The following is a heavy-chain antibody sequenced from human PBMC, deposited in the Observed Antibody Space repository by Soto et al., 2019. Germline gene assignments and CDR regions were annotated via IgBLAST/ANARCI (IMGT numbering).Heavy chain of an antibody. Sequence: QVQLVQSGAEVKKPGASVKVSCKASGYTFTSYGISWVRQAPGQGLEWMGWISAYNGNTNYAQKLQGRVTMTTDTYTSTADMELRSRRSDDTAVYYCARVDVVGDGSGGYFIPGIDYWGQGTLVTVSS. CDR2: ISAYNGNT. CDR3: ARVDVVGDGSGGYFIPGIDY. D-gene: IGHD3-10*01. CDR1: GYTFTSYG. V-gene: IGHV1-18*01. J-gene: IGHJ4*02.